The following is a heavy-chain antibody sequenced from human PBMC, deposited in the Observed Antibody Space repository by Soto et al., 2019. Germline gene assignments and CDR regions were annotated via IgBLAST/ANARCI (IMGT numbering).Heavy chain of an antibody. CDR2: IYYSGST. D-gene: IGHD1-26*01. Sequence: SESLSLTCTVSSGSIGSGGYYWSWIRQHPGKGLEWIGYIYYSGSTYYNPSLKSRVTISVDTSKNQFSLKLSSVTAADTAVYYCARSVMGATGDYLDPWGKGTLVTVS. CDR1: SGSIGSGGYY. V-gene: IGHV4-31*03. CDR3: ARSVMGATGDYLDP. J-gene: IGHJ5*02.